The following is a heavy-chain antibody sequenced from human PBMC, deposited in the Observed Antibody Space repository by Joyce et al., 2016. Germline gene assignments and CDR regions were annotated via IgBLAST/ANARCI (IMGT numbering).Heavy chain of an antibody. V-gene: IGHV3-23*01. Sequence: EVQLLESGGGLVQPGGSLRLSCVVSGFTFSNFAMNWIRQDPGKGLECVSIMSGSCDYIKYADSVRGRFTISRDNSKNTVYLQMNDLRAEDTGVYFCARDWQADNWGQGTLVTVSS. J-gene: IGHJ4*02. CDR2: MSGSCDYI. CDR1: GFTFSNFA. CDR3: ARDWQADN.